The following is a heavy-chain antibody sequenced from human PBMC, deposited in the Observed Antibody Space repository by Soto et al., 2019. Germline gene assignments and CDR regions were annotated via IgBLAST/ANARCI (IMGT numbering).Heavy chain of an antibody. D-gene: IGHD2-2*01. V-gene: IGHV3-48*01. J-gene: IGHJ6*02. CDR3: AVVPAANGHYGMDV. CDR1: GFTFSSYS. CDR2: ISSSSSTI. Sequence: EVQLVESGGGLVQPGGSLRLSCAASGFTFSSYSMNWVRQAPGKGLEWVSYISSSSSTIYYADSVKGRFTISRDNAKNSLYLQMNRPRAGDTAVYYCAVVPAANGHYGMDVWGQGTTVTVSS.